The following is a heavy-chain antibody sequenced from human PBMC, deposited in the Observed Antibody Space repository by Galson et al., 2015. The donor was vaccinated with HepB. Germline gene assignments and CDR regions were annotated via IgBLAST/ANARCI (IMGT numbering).Heavy chain of an antibody. Sequence: QSGAEVKKPGESLKISCKASGGTFSSYAISWVRQAPGQGLEWMGGIIPIFGTANYAQKFQGRVTITADKSTSTAYMELTSLKASDTAIYYCARRKPYYEGTQVGTFDIWGQGTMVTVSS. V-gene: IGHV1-69*06. CDR2: IIPIFGTA. J-gene: IGHJ3*02. CDR3: ARRKPYYEGTQVGTFDI. D-gene: IGHD3-22*01. CDR1: GGTFSSYA.